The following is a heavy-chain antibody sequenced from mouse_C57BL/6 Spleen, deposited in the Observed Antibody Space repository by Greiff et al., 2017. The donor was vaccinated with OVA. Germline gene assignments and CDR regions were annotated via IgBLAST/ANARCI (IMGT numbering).Heavy chain of an antibody. CDR1: GYTFTDYY. CDR2: INPYNGGT. J-gene: IGHJ4*01. CDR3: ARDGFGFTTGVATNAMDY. V-gene: IGHV1-19*01. Sequence: VQLQQSGPVLVKPGASVTMSCKASGYTFTDYYMNWVKQSHGKSLEWIGVINPYNGGTSSNQKFTGKAPLTVDTSSSTAYMELNSLTSEDSAVYDWARDGFGFTTGVATNAMDYWGQGTSVTVSS. D-gene: IGHD1-1*01.